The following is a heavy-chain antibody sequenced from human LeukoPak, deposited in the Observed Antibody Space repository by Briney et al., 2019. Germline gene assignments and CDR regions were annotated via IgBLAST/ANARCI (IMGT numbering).Heavy chain of an antibody. CDR1: GFTFSSYA. CDR2: ISGSGGST. V-gene: IGHV3-23*01. J-gene: IGHJ4*02. D-gene: IGHD4-11*01. CDR3: AKDTWGYDYSAFDY. Sequence: GGSLRLSCAASGFTFSSYAMSWVRQAPGKGLEWVSAISGSGGSTYYADSVKGRFTISRDNSKNTLYLQMNSLGAEDTAVYYCAKDTWGYDYSAFDYWGQGTLVTVSS.